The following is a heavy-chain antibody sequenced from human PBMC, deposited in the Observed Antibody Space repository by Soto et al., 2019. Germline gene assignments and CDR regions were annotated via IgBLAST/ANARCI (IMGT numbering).Heavy chain of an antibody. CDR2: ISYDGSNK. CDR1: GFTFSSYG. CDR3: AKDLGHGGRSAFDI. J-gene: IGHJ3*02. V-gene: IGHV3-30*18. Sequence: QVQLVESGGGVVQPGRSLRLSCAASGFTFSSYGMHWVRQAPGKGLEWVAVISYDGSNKYYADSVKGRFTISRDNSKNTQYLQMNSLRAEDTAVYYCAKDLGHGGRSAFDIWGQGTMVTVSS. D-gene: IGHD7-27*01.